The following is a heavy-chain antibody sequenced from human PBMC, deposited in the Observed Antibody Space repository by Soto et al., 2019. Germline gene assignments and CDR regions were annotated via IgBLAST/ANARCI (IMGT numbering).Heavy chain of an antibody. CDR2: INPSGGST. V-gene: IGHV1-46*01. Sequence: YRRSAQQSNEQGLEWMGIINPSGGSTSYAQKFQGRVTMTRDTSTSTVYMELSSLRSEDTAVYYCARGLFYYDSSGYYGLDYWGQGTLVTVSS. J-gene: IGHJ4*02. CDR1: Y. CDR3: ARGLFYYDSSGYYGLDY. D-gene: IGHD3-22*01.